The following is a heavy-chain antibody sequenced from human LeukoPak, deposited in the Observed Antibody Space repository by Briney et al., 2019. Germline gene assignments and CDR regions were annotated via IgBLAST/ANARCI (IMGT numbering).Heavy chain of an antibody. CDR2: INHSGST. J-gene: IGHJ6*02. CDR3: ARVRYSYGYNYYYGMDV. V-gene: IGHV4-34*01. CDR1: GGSFSGYY. D-gene: IGHD5-18*01. Sequence: SETLSLTCAVYGGSFSGYYWSWIRQPPGKGPEWIGEINHSGSTNYNPSLKSRVTISVDTSKNQFSLKLSSVTAADTAVYYCARVRYSYGYNYYYGMDVWGQGTTVTVSS.